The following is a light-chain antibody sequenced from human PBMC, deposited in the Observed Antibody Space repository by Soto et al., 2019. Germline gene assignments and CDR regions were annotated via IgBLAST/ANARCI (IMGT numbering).Light chain of an antibody. CDR2: GAS. V-gene: IGKV3-20*01. CDR1: QSVYNNY. J-gene: IGKJ1*01. CDR3: QQCGSSPWT. Sequence: EIVLTQSPGTLSLSPGERATLSCRASQSVYNNYLAWYQQKPGQAPRLLIYGASSRATGIPDRFSGSGSGTDFTLTISRLEPEDFAVYYCQQCGSSPWTFGQGTNXXIK.